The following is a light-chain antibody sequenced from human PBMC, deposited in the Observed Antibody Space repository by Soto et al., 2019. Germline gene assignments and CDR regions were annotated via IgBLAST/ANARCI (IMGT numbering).Light chain of an antibody. J-gene: IGLJ7*01. Sequence: QSVLTQPPSASGTPGQRVTISCSGGRYNIGSNTVNWYQQVPGTAPTVLIYSNNQRPSGVPDRFSGSKSGTSASLAISGLQAEDEADYYCQSYDSSLGAVFGGGTQLTVL. CDR3: QSYDSSLGAV. CDR2: SNN. CDR1: RYNIGSNT. V-gene: IGLV1-44*01.